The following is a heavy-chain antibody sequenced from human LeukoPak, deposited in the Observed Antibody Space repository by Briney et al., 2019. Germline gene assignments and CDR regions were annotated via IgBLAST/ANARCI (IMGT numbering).Heavy chain of an antibody. CDR1: GGSFSGYY. V-gene: IGHV4-34*01. J-gene: IGHJ1*01. Sequence: PSETLSLTCAVYGGSFSGYYWSWICQPPGKGLEWIGEINHSGSTNYNPSLKSRVTISVDTSKNQFSLKLSSVTAADTAVYYCARGSRTYYYDSSGLRSQYFQHWGQGTLVTVSS. D-gene: IGHD3-22*01. CDR3: ARGSRTYYYDSSGLRSQYFQH. CDR2: INHSGST.